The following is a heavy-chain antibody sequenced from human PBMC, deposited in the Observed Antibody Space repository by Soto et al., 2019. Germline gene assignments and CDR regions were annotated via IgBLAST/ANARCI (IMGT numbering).Heavy chain of an antibody. D-gene: IGHD4-17*01. CDR3: TRVFLRPYYYYMDV. J-gene: IGHJ6*03. Sequence: GGSLRLSCTASGFTFGDYAMGWFRQAPGKGLEWVGFIRSKAYGGTTEYAASVKGRFTISRDDSKSIAYLQMNSLKTEDTAVYYCTRVFLRPYYYYMDVWGKGTTVTVSS. V-gene: IGHV3-49*03. CDR2: IRSKAYGGTT. CDR1: GFTFGDYA.